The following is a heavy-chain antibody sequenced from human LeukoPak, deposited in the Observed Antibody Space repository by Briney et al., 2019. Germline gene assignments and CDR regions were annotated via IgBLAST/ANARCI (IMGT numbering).Heavy chain of an antibody. J-gene: IGHJ6*03. D-gene: IGHD6-6*01. V-gene: IGHV4-59*11. CDR3: ARARAARLRAYYYYYMDV. Sequence: SETLSLTCTVSGGSISSHYWSWIRQPPGKGPEWIGYIYYSGSTNYNPSLKSRVTISVDTSKNQFSLKLSSVTAADTAVYYCARARAARLRAYYYYYMDVWGKGTTVTVSS. CDR2: IYYSGST. CDR1: GGSISSHY.